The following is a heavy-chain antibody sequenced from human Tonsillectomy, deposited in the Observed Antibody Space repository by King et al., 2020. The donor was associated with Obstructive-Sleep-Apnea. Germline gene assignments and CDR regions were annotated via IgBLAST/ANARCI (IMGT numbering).Heavy chain of an antibody. CDR1: GGSFSGYH. CDR2: INHSGST. J-gene: IGHJ4*02. Sequence: VQLQQWGAGLLKPSETLSLTCAVYGGSFSGYHWSWIRQPPGKGLEWVGEINHSGSTNYNPSLKSRVTMLVDTSKTQFSLNLSSVPAADTAVYYCARRYYGSGSYSPFDYWGQGNLVTVSS. CDR3: ARRYYGSGSYSPFDY. D-gene: IGHD3-10*01. V-gene: IGHV4-34*01.